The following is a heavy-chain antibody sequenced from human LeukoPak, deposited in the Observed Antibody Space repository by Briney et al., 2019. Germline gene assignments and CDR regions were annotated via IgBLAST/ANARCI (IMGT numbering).Heavy chain of an antibody. J-gene: IGHJ4*02. Sequence: GGSLRLSCAASGFTFSSYSMSWVRQAPGKGLEWVSYISSTIYYADSVKGRFTTYRDNAKNSVYLQLNSLRDEDTAVYYCARCGYGGYELDYWGQGTLVTVSS. CDR1: GFTFSSYS. CDR3: ARCGYGGYELDY. V-gene: IGHV3-48*02. D-gene: IGHD5-12*01. CDR2: ISSTI.